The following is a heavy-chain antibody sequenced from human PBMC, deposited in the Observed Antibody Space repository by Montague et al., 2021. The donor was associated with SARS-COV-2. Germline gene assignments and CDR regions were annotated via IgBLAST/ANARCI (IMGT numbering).Heavy chain of an antibody. CDR1: GDSVSSTAAA. CDR3: ARRGYTGSDYFDY. CDR2: TYYRSEWHT. V-gene: IGHV6-1*01. J-gene: IGHJ4*02. D-gene: IGHD5-12*01. Sequence: CAISGDSVSSTAAAWNWIRQSPSRGLEWLGRTYYRSEWHTDYAVSVEGRLAIDADTSKNQFSLTATSVTAADTAVYFCARRGYTGSDYFDYWGQGTLVTVSS.